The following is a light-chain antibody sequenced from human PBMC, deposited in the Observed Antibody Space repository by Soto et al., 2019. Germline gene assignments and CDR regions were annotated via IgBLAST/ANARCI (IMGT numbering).Light chain of an antibody. Sequence: IVLTQSPGTLSLSPGETATLSCRASQAVDSKFLAWYQQNPGQAPRLIMFGVSGRATGVPARFSGGVSGTDFTLTIRSLEPEDFAVYYCQLYGISVPVIFGQGTRLQI. CDR1: QAVDSKF. J-gene: IGKJ5*01. CDR3: QLYGISVPVI. CDR2: GVS. V-gene: IGKV3-20*01.